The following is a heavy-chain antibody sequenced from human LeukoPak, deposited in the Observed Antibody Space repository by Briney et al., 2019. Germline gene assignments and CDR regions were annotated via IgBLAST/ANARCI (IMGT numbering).Heavy chain of an antibody. D-gene: IGHD2-21*01. CDR2: MKSDGSEI. Sequence: GGSLRLSCAGSGFSFSGTWMHRLRQVPGEGPVWVSGMKSDGSEINYADSVKGRFTISRDNDRNTLHLQMNSLRVEDTAVYYCVKDHSGSGRAFDVWGQGTKVTVSA. J-gene: IGHJ3*01. CDR3: VKDHSGSGRAFDV. V-gene: IGHV3-74*01. CDR1: GFSFSGTW.